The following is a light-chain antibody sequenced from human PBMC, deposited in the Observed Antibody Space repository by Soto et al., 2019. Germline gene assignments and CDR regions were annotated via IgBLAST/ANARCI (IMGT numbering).Light chain of an antibody. CDR1: QSVSSSY. CDR2: GAS. J-gene: IGKJ1*01. V-gene: IGKV3-20*01. Sequence: EIVLTQSPGTLSLSPGERATLSCRASQSVSSSYLGWYQQKPGQAPRLLIYGASSRATGIPDRFSGSGSGTDFSLTISRLEPEDFAVHYCQLSGSSPPTWTFGQGPKVDIK. CDR3: QLSGSSPPTWT.